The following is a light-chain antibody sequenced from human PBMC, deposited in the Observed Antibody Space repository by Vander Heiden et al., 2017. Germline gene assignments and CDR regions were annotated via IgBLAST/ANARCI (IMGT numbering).Light chain of an antibody. CDR2: GAS. CDR3: QHYGGSPLFT. Sequence: VVLTQSPVTLSLSPGERATLSCTASQRLTSGYLAWYQQKPGQAPRLVISGASSRATGIPDGFYGSGSGTDFTLTISRLEPEDSAVYYCQHYGGSPLFTFGPGTKVDIK. CDR1: QRLTSGY. J-gene: IGKJ3*01. V-gene: IGKV3-20*01.